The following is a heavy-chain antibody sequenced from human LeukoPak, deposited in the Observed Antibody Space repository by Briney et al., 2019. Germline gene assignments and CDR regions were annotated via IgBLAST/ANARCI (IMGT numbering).Heavy chain of an antibody. Sequence: GGSLRLSCAASGFTVGSNYMSWVRQAPGKGLQWVSFLYSVGITYYAASVKGRFTISRDESKNTVYIQTNSLTTEDTAVYYCARALYGSGSYFIAWGQGTLVTVSS. CDR2: LYSVGIT. J-gene: IGHJ4*02. CDR3: ARALYGSGSYFIA. CDR1: GFTVGSNY. V-gene: IGHV3-66*02. D-gene: IGHD3-10*01.